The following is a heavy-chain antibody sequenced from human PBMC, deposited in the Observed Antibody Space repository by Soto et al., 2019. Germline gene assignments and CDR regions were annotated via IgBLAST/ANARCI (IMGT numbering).Heavy chain of an antibody. V-gene: IGHV3-33*01. CDR3: ARDLYSGTGTRRASLDY. CDR2: IWYDGSNK. J-gene: IGHJ4*02. CDR1: GFTFSSYG. Sequence: GGSLRLSCAASGFTFSSYGMHWVRQAPGKGLEWVAVIWYDGSNKYYADSVKGRFTISRDNSKNTLYLQMNSLRAEDTAVYYCARDLYSGTGTRRASLDYWGQGTLVTVSS. D-gene: IGHD3-9*01.